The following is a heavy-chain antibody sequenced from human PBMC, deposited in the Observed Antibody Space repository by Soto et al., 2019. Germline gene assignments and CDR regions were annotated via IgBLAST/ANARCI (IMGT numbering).Heavy chain of an antibody. CDR3: ARSREQWLVDAFDI. Sequence: PSETLSLTCTVSGASVTSGGYYWSWIRQPPGKELEWIGEVNPTGTTKYNPSLKSRVTMSLDTSKKQFSLNLNSMTAADTALYYCARSREQWLVDAFDIWGQGTMVTVSS. CDR1: GASVTSGGYY. J-gene: IGHJ3*02. CDR2: VNPTGTT. D-gene: IGHD6-19*01. V-gene: IGHV4-61*08.